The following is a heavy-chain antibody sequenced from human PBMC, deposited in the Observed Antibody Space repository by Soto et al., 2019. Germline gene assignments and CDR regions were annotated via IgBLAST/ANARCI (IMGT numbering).Heavy chain of an antibody. CDR1: GGSFSGYY. D-gene: IGHD2-15*01. CDR2: INHSGST. Sequence: QVQLQQWGAGLLKPSETLSLTCAVYGGSFSGYYWSWIRQPPGKGLEWIGEINHSGSTNYNPSLKSGVTISVDTSKNQFSLKLSSVTAAATAVYYCARGLTIAATGGDAFDICGQGTMVTVSS. V-gene: IGHV4-34*01. CDR3: ARGLTIAATGGDAFDI. J-gene: IGHJ3*02.